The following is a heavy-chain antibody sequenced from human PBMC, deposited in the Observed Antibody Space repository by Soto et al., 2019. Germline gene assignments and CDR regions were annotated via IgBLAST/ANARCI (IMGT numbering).Heavy chain of an antibody. CDR2: IIPIFGTA. V-gene: IGHV1-69*13. D-gene: IGHD3-22*01. Sequence: SVKVSCKASGGTFSSYAISWVRQAPGQGLEWMGGIIPIFGTANYAQKFQGRVTITADESTSTAYMELSSLRSEDTAVYYCARVSGSGYRTLYYFDYWGQGTLVTVSS. J-gene: IGHJ4*02. CDR1: GGTFSSYA. CDR3: ARVSGSGYRTLYYFDY.